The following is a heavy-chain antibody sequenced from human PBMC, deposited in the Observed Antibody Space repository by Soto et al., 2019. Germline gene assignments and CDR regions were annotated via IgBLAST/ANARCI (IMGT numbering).Heavy chain of an antibody. V-gene: IGHV4-39*01. Sequence: PSETLPLLRTVSGGTISSSSYYWGCLRQPPRKGLEWIALISYSATPFYNMSLKNRGAISVDTSKNQFSLTVHSVNAADTAVYYCARLNQEDFNRNRDWFDPWRQGTLVTVPS. J-gene: IGHJ5*02. CDR1: GGTISSSSYY. CDR2: ISYSATP. CDR3: ARLNQEDFNRNRDWFDP. D-gene: IGHD2-2*01.